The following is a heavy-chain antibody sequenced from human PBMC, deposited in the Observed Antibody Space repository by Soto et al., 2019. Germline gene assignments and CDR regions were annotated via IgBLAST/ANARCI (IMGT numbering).Heavy chain of an antibody. CDR1: GFTFSSYW. CDR2: IKQDGSEK. CDR3: AREETFVYCSGGSCYYGY. D-gene: IGHD2-15*01. J-gene: IGHJ4*02. V-gene: IGHV3-7*03. Sequence: HPGGSLRLSCAASGFTFSSYWMSWVRQAPGKGLEWVANIKQDGSEKYYVDSVKGRFTISRDNAKNSLYLQMNSLRAEDTAVYYCAREETFVYCSGGSCYYGYWGQGTLVTVSS.